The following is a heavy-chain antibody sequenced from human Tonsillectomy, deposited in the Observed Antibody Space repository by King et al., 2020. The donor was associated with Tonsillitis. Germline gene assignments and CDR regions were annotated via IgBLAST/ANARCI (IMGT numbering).Heavy chain of an antibody. CDR1: GYSFTSYW. CDR2: IYPGDSDS. CDR3: ARRAPDSGDIDY. V-gene: IGHV5-51*01. J-gene: IGHJ4*02. D-gene: IGHD3-10*01. Sequence: QLVQSGAEVKKPGESLKISCKGSGYSFTSYWIAWVRQTPGKGLEWMGSIYPGDSDSRYSPSFQGQVTISADMSINTAYLQWSSLKASDTAMYYCARRAPDSGDIDYWGQGTLVIVSS.